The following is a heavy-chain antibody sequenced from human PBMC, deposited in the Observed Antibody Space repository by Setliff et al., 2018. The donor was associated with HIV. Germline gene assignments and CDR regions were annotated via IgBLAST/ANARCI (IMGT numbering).Heavy chain of an antibody. Sequence: ASVKVSCKASGYTFTSYYMHWVRQAPGQGLEWMGWMNPDSGNTGYAQKFQGRVTMTRNTSISTAYMDLSSLRSDDTAVYYCARGGYYYDGSAYSTFDYWGQGTLVTVSS. CDR1: GYTFTSYY. CDR2: MNPDSGNT. CDR3: ARGGYYYDGSAYSTFDY. J-gene: IGHJ4*02. D-gene: IGHD3-22*01. V-gene: IGHV1-8*02.